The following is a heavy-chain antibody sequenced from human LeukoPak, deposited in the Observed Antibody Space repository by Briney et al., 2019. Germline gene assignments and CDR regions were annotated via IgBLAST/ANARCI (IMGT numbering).Heavy chain of an antibody. V-gene: IGHV1-2*02. CDR3: ARDGGALGYYYYYMDV. CDR2: INPNSGGT. D-gene: IGHD2-15*01. J-gene: IGHJ6*03. CDR1: GYIFTGYY. Sequence: GASVKVSCKASGYIFTGYYMHWVRQAPGQGLEWMGWINPNSGGTNYAQKFQGRVTMTRDTSISTAYMELSRLRSDDTAVYYCARDGGALGYYYYYMDVWGKGTTVTISS.